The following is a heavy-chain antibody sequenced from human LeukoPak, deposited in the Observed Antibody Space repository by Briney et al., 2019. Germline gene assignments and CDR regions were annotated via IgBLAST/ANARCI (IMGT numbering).Heavy chain of an antibody. CDR2: ISYDGTNK. J-gene: IGHJ4*02. V-gene: IGHV3-30*18. CDR3: AKEWGIVGPTDYFDY. Sequence: GGSLRLSCAASRFSFSGYWMSWIRQAPGKGLEWVAVISYDGTNKYYADSVKGRYTISRDNSKNTLYLQMNSLRAEDTAVYYCAKEWGIVGPTDYFDYWGQGTLVTVSS. CDR1: RFSFSGYW. D-gene: IGHD1-26*01.